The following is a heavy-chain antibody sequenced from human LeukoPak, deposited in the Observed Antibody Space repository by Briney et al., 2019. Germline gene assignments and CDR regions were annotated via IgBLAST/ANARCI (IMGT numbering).Heavy chain of an antibody. CDR2: ISSGSTYI. CDR1: GFTFSSYS. D-gene: IGHD3-22*01. Sequence: GGSLRLSCAASGFTFSSYSMNWVRQAPGKGLEWVSSISSGSTYIYYADSVKGRFTISRDNAKNSVYLQMNSLRAEDTAVYYCAKDQRDDSSGYYSDAFDIWGQGTLVTVSP. J-gene: IGHJ3*02. V-gene: IGHV3-21*04. CDR3: AKDQRDDSSGYYSDAFDI.